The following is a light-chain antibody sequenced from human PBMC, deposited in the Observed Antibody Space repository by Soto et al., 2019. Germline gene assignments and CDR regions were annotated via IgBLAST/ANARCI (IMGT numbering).Light chain of an antibody. Sequence: IPLTQSPAILSLSPGERATRSCTASHSVDTYIAWYQQRPGQPPRLLIHDTSHRASGVPARFRGSGCGTDFTLTINSLEPEDFGVYFCQPRRNGVSFGPGT. J-gene: IGKJ3*01. CDR1: HSVDTY. CDR3: QPRRNGVS. CDR2: DTS. V-gene: IGKV3-11*01.